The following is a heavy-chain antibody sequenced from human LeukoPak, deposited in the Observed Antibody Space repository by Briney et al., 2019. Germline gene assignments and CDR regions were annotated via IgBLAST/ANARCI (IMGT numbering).Heavy chain of an antibody. CDR1: GGSISSYY. D-gene: IGHD6-13*01. CDR3: ARGVARSWYGRYYGMDV. CDR2: IYTSGST. J-gene: IGHJ6*02. Sequence: PSETLSLTCTVSGGSISSYYWSWIRQPAGKGLEWIGRIYTSGSTNYNPPLKSRVTMSVDTSKNQFSLKLSSVTAADTAVYYCARGVARSWYGRYYGMDVWGQGTTVTVSS. V-gene: IGHV4-4*07.